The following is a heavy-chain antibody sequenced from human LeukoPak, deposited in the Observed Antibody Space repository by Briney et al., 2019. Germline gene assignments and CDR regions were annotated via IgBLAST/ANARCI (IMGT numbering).Heavy chain of an antibody. Sequence: SKTLSLTCAVYGGSFSGYYWSWIRQPPGKGLEWIGEINHSGSTNYNPSLKSRVTISVDTSKNQFSLKLSSVTAADTAVYYCARGKAVAGTFDYWGQGTLVTVSS. CDR2: INHSGST. V-gene: IGHV4-34*01. D-gene: IGHD6-19*01. CDR3: ARGKAVAGTFDY. J-gene: IGHJ4*02. CDR1: GGSFSGYY.